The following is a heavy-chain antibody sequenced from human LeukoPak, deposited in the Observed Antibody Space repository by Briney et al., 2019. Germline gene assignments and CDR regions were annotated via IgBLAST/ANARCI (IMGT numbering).Heavy chain of an antibody. CDR2: ISYDGSNK. D-gene: IGHD1-26*01. V-gene: IGHV3-30-3*01. J-gene: IGHJ4*02. CDR1: GFTFSSYA. CDR3: ARVPELSYFDY. Sequence: HPGGSLRLSCAASGFTFSSYAMHWVRQAPGKGLEWVAVISYDGSNKYYADSVKGRFTISRDNSKNTLYLQMNSLRAEDTAVYYCARVPELSYFDYWGQGTLVTVSS.